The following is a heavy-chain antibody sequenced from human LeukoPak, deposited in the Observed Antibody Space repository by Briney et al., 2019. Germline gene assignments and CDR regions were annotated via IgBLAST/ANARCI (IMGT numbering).Heavy chain of an antibody. V-gene: IGHV3-7*05. Sequence: GGSLRLSCAASGFTISDYSMTWVRQAPGKGLEWVANIKEDGNEKFYVESVKGRITISRDNAKNSLYLQLNSLRAEDTALYYCARDPYGSRGYGGYGAFDIWGQGTMVTVSS. CDR2: IKEDGNEK. CDR1: GFTISDYS. J-gene: IGHJ3*02. D-gene: IGHD3-22*01. CDR3: ARDPYGSRGYGGYGAFDI.